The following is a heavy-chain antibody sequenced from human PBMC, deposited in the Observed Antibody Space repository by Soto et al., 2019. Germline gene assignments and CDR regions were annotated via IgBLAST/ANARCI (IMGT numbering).Heavy chain of an antibody. CDR3: AGGYYDSSGPFDY. V-gene: IGHV1-69*13. Sequence: SVKVSCKASGGTFSSYAISWVRQAPGQGLEWMGGIIPIFGTANYAQKFQGRVTITADESTSTAYMELSSLRSEDTAVYYCAGGYYDSSGPFDYWGQGTLVTVSS. CDR2: IIPIFGTA. CDR1: GGTFSSYA. J-gene: IGHJ4*02. D-gene: IGHD3-22*01.